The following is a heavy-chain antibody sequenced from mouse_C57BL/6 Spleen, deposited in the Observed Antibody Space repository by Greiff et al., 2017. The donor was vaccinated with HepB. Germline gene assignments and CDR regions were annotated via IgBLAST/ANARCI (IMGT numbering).Heavy chain of an antibody. CDR3: ASGGYPFAY. Sequence: VQLKQSGPGLVKPSQSLSLTCSVPGYSITSGYYWNWIRQFPGNKLEWMGYISYDGSNNYNPSLKNRISITRDTSKNQFFLKLNSVTTEDTATYYCASGGYPFAYWGQGTLVTVSA. D-gene: IGHD1-1*02. CDR2: ISYDGSN. CDR1: GYSITSGYY. J-gene: IGHJ3*01. V-gene: IGHV3-6*01.